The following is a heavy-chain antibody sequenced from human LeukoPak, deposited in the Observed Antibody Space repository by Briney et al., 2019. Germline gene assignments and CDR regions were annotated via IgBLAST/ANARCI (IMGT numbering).Heavy chain of an antibody. CDR3: ARRGAQGYYDSSGYYWFDP. D-gene: IGHD3-22*01. CDR1: GYSFTSYW. V-gene: IGHV5-51*01. J-gene: IGHJ5*02. Sequence: GESLKISCKGSGYSFTSYWIGWVRQMPGKGLEWMGIIYPGDSDTRYSPSFQGQVTISADKSISTAYLQWSSLKASDTAMYYCARRGAQGYYDSSGYYWFDPWGQGTLVTVSS. CDR2: IYPGDSDT.